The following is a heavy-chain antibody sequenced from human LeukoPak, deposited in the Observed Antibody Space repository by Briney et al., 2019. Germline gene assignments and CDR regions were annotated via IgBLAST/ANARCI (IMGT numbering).Heavy chain of an antibody. V-gene: IGHV4-34*01. CDR2: INQSGST. D-gene: IGHD4/OR15-4a*01. J-gene: IGHJ4*02. CDR1: GGPFSAY. CDR3: ARSALLTTD. Sequence: SETLSLTCAVYGGPFSAYWSWIRQPPGKGLEWVGEINQSGSTNYNPSLKSRVTISVDRSKNQFSLKLSSLTAADTAVYYCARSALLTTDWGQGTQVTVSS.